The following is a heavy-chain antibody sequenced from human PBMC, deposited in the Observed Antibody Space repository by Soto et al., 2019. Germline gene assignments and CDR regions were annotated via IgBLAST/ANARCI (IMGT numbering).Heavy chain of an antibody. CDR3: ARGRSLIYYDSSGYYPYYFDY. Sequence: SETLSLTCAVSGGSISSGGYSWSWIRQPPGKGLEWIGYIYHSGSTYYNPSLKSRVTISVDRSKNQFSLKLSSATAADTAVYYCARGRSLIYYDSSGYYPYYFDYWGQGTLVTVSS. CDR1: GGSISSGGYS. D-gene: IGHD3-22*01. CDR2: IYHSGST. J-gene: IGHJ4*02. V-gene: IGHV4-30-2*01.